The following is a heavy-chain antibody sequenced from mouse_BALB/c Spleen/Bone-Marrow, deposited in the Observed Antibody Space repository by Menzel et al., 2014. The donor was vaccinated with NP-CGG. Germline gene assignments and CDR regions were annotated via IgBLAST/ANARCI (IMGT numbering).Heavy chain of an antibody. D-gene: IGHD4-1*01. CDR1: GYTFTSYW. CDR2: INPGSGGT. Sequence: VQLQESGDDLVKPGASVKLSCKASGYTFTSYWINWIKQRPGQGLEWIGVINPGSGGTNYNEKFKAKATLTADKSSSTAYMQLSSLTSDDSAVYFCARCLTGTSAMDYWGQGTSVTVSS. J-gene: IGHJ4*01. V-gene: IGHV1-54*03. CDR3: ARCLTGTSAMDY.